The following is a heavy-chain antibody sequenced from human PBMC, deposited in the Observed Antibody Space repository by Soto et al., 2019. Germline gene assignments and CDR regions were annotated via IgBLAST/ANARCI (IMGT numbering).Heavy chain of an antibody. J-gene: IGHJ3*02. CDR1: GFTFSSYA. Sequence: LRLSFAASGFTFSSYAMSWVRQAPGKVLEWVSAISGTGGSTYYADSVKGRFTTSRDNSKNTLHLQMNSLRAEDTAVYYCAKDNFRYDSSDYPFPNLDAFDIWGQGTMVIVS. V-gene: IGHV3-23*01. CDR2: ISGTGGST. CDR3: AKDNFRYDSSDYPFPNLDAFDI. D-gene: IGHD3-22*01.